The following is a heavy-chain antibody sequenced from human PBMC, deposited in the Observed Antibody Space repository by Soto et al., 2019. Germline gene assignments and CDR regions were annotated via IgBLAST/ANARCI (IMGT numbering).Heavy chain of an antibody. CDR3: AKERDNGADRYYFDD. CDR2: ISGRVAST. Sequence: LRLSCAASGFSFVNYAMIWVGRAPGKGLEWVSAISGRVASTYYADSVKGRFTISRDQSKNTLYLQMHSLRAEDTAVYVCAKERDNGADRYYFDDWGQGTLVTVSS. J-gene: IGHJ4*02. CDR1: GFSFVNYA. D-gene: IGHD2-8*01. V-gene: IGHV3-23*01.